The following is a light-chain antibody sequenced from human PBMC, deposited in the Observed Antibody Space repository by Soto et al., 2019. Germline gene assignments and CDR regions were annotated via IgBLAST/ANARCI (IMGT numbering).Light chain of an antibody. J-gene: IGLJ1*01. V-gene: IGLV2-14*01. CDR3: SSYTSSSNYF. CDR1: SSDVGGYNY. CDR2: EVS. Sequence: ALTQPASVSGSPGQSITISCTGTSSDVGGYNYVSWYQQHPGKAPKLMIYEVSNRPSGVSNRFSGSKSGNTASLTISGLQAEDEADYYCSSYTSSSNYFLGNGTKGTVL.